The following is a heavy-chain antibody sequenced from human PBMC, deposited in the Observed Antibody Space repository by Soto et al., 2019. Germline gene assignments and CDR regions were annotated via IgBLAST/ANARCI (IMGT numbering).Heavy chain of an antibody. CDR2: ISYDGSNK. CDR1: GFTLSSYA. J-gene: IGHJ4*02. Sequence: GGSATLSCAASGFTLSSYAMYWVRRGPGKGLEWVAVISYDGSNKYYADSVKGRFTISRDNSKNTLYLQMNSLRAEDTAVYYCARPRQRGGDVDTATAIDYWCQGTLVTVSS. CDR3: ARPRQRGGDVDTATAIDY. V-gene: IGHV3-30-3*01. D-gene: IGHD5-18*01.